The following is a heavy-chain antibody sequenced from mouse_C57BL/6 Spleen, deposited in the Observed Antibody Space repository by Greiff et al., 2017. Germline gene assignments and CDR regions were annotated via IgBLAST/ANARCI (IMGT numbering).Heavy chain of an antibody. CDR3: ARRELQRECY. Sequence: QVQLKQPGAELVKPGASVKMSCKASGYTFTSYWITGVKQRPGQGLEWIGDIYPGSGSTNYNEKFKSKATLTVDTSSSTAYMQLSSLTSEDSAVYYCARRELQRECYWGQGTTLTVSS. CDR1: GYTFTSYW. J-gene: IGHJ2*01. D-gene: IGHD1-1*01. V-gene: IGHV1-55*01. CDR2: IYPGSGST.